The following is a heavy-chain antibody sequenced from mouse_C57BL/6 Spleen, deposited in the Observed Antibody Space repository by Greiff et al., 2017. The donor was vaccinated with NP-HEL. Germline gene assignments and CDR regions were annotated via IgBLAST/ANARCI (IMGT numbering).Heavy chain of an antibody. CDR2: IYPGDGDT. CDR3: ARERFRGYFDY. V-gene: IGHV1-80*01. CDR1: GYAFSSYW. J-gene: IGHJ2*01. Sequence: VKLQESGAELVKPGASVKISCKASGYAFSSYWMNWVKQRPGKGLEWIGQIYPGDGDTNYNGKFKGKATLTADKSSSTAYMQLSSLTSEDSAVYFCARERFRGYFDYWGQGTTLTVSS.